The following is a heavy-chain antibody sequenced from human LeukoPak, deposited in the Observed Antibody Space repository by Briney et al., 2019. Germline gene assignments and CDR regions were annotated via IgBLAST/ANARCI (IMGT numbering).Heavy chain of an antibody. CDR1: GGSISSYY. J-gene: IGHJ5*02. CDR3: ARGFIAAAGWIDP. D-gene: IGHD6-13*01. V-gene: IGHV4-59*01. Sequence: SETLSLTCTVSGGSISSYYWSWLRQPPGRGLEWIGCISYSGSANYNPSLKSRVTISVDTSKNQFSRKLSSVTAADTAVYYCARGFIAAAGWIDPWGQGTLVTVSS. CDR2: ISYSGSA.